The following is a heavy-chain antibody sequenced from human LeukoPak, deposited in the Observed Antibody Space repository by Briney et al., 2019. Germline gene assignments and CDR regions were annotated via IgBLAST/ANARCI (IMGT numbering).Heavy chain of an antibody. Sequence: GGSLRLSCEVSGFTISNYGMHWVRQAPGKGLEWVAMISHDGSVDYYVDSVRGRLTISRDNSKNTLYLQMNSLTTEDTAIYYCAKDWGASGWYNWFDSWGQGTLVTVSS. CDR3: AKDWGASGWYNWFDS. CDR1: GFTISNYG. J-gene: IGHJ5*01. D-gene: IGHD6-19*01. CDR2: ISHDGSVD. V-gene: IGHV3-30*18.